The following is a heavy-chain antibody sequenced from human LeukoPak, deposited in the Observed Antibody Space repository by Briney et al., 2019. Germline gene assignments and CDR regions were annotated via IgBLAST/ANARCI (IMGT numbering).Heavy chain of an antibody. Sequence: SETLSLTCTVSGGSISSYYWSWIRQPPGKGLEWIGYIYYSGSTNYNPSLKSRVTMSVDTSKNQFSLKLTSVTAADTAVYYCASARFSMTPYAFDIWGRGTMVTVSS. CDR1: GGSISSYY. J-gene: IGHJ3*02. CDR2: IYYSGST. V-gene: IGHV4-59*01. CDR3: ASARFSMTPYAFDI. D-gene: IGHD2/OR15-2a*01.